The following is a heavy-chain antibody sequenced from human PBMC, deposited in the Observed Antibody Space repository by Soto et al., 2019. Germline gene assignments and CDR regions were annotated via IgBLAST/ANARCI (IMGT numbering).Heavy chain of an antibody. D-gene: IGHD1-7*01. CDR1: GGSFSGYY. Sequence: SETLSLTCAVYGGSFSGYYWSWIRQPPGKGLEWIGEINHSGSTNYNPSLKSRVTISVDASKNQFSLKLSSVTAADTAVYYCARDRWNWNFQGYYYYGMDVWGQGTTVTVSS. CDR3: ARDRWNWNFQGYYYYGMDV. CDR2: INHSGST. V-gene: IGHV4-34*01. J-gene: IGHJ6*02.